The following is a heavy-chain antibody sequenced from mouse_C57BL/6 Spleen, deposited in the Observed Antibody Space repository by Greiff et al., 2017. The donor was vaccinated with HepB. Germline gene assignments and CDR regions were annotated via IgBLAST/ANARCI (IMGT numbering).Heavy chain of an antibody. V-gene: IGHV7-3*01. D-gene: IGHD4-1*01. CDR1: GFTFTDYY. J-gene: IGHJ1*03. Sequence: EVKLVESGGGLVQPGGSLSLSCAASGFTFTDYYMSWVRQPPGKALEWLGFIRNKANGYTTEYSASVKGRFTISRDNSQSILYLQMNALRAEDSATYYCARYINGDDWYFDVWGTGTTVTVSS. CDR2: IRNKANGYTT. CDR3: ARYINGDDWYFDV.